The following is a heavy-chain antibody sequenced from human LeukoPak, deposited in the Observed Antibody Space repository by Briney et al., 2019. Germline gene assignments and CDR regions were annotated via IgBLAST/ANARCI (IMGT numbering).Heavy chain of an antibody. D-gene: IGHD3-3*01. CDR3: ARVVVFGVVSSDYYYYYMDV. V-gene: IGHV4-59*12. Sequence: PSETLSLTCTVSGGSISSYYWSWIRQPPGKGPEWIGYIYYSGSTNYNSSLKSRVTISVDTSKNQFSLKLSSVTAADTAVYYCARVVVFGVVSSDYYYYYMDVWGKGTTVTVSS. CDR2: IYYSGST. J-gene: IGHJ6*03. CDR1: GGSISSYY.